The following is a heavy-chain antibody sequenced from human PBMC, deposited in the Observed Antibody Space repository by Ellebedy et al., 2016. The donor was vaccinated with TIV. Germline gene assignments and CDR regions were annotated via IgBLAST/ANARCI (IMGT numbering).Heavy chain of an antibody. CDR3: ARDRGHSITMNRGQKNPNHYYYGMDV. V-gene: IGHV1-69*13. D-gene: IGHD3-10*01. Sequence: ASSVKVSCKPSVGTFSIYDFPWVRQAPGQGLEWMGEMIPVFRPANYAQKFQGRVTITADESTSTAYMELRSLRSDDTAVYYCARDRGHSITMNRGQKNPNHYYYGMDVWGQGTTVTVSS. CDR1: VGTFSIYD. J-gene: IGHJ6*02. CDR2: MIPVFRPA.